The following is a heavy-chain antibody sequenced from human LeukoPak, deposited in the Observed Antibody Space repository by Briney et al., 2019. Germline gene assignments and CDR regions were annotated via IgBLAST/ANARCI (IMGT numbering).Heavy chain of an antibody. CDR1: GYTFTSYG. CDR2: ISAYNGNT. Sequence: GASVKVSCKASGYTFTSYGISWVRQAPGQGLEWMGWISAYNGNTNYAQELQGRVTMTTDTSTSTAYMELRSLRSGDTAVYYCARGSFSSAMPLDAFDIWGQGAMVTVSS. V-gene: IGHV1-18*01. CDR3: ARGSFSSAMPLDAFDI. J-gene: IGHJ3*02. D-gene: IGHD2-2*01.